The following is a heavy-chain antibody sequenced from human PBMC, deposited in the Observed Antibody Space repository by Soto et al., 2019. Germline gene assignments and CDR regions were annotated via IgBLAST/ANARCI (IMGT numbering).Heavy chain of an antibody. D-gene: IGHD3-22*01. CDR1: GGSISSGGYY. CDR3: ARGYYDSSGKIFDY. CDR2: TYYSGST. Sequence: SETLSLTCTVSGGSISSGGYYWSWIRQHPGKGLEWIGYTYYSGSTYYNPSLKSRVTISVDTSKNQFSLKLSSVTAADSAVYYCARGYYDSSGKIFDYWGQGTLVTVSS. J-gene: IGHJ4*02. V-gene: IGHV4-31*03.